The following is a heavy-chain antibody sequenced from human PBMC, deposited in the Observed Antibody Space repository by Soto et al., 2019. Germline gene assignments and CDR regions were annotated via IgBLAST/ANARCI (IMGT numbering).Heavy chain of an antibody. D-gene: IGHD2-2*01. CDR2: IKQDGSEK. V-gene: IGHV3-7*03. CDR3: ARRPAAREQTFDD. Sequence: GSLRLSFASSGFTFSSYWMSWVRQAQGKGLEWVANIKQDGSEKYYVDSVKGRLTISRDNVKNSLYLQMDSLRAEDTAVYYCARRPAAREQTFDDWGQGTLVTVSS. J-gene: IGHJ4*02. CDR1: GFTFSSYW.